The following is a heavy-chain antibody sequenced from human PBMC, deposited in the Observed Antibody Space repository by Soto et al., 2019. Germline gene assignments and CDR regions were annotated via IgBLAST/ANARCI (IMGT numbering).Heavy chain of an antibody. Sequence: SETLSLTCAFYGLSFSGYYWSWIRQPPGKGLEWIGEINHSGSTNYNPSLKSRVTISVDTSKNQFSLKLSSVTAADTAVYYCARLGGSYAVPHFDYWGQGTLVTVS. V-gene: IGHV4-34*01. J-gene: IGHJ4*02. CDR2: INHSGST. CDR1: GLSFSGYY. D-gene: IGHD1-26*01. CDR3: ARLGGSYAVPHFDY.